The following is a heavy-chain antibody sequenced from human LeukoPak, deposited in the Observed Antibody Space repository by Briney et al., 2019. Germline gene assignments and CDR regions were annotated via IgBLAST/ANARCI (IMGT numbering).Heavy chain of an antibody. Sequence: PSETLSLTCTVSDDXVSSSRYYWTWIRQPPGRGLEWVGYIYHGSATYNPSLESRDTLSMDTSKNQYSLKMTSVTAADTAVYYCAREGGRQWLVSGALDSWGQGTLVTVSS. CDR1: DDXVSSSRYY. J-gene: IGHJ5*01. CDR2: IYHGSA. CDR3: AREGGRQWLVSGALDS. V-gene: IGHV4-61*01. D-gene: IGHD6-19*01.